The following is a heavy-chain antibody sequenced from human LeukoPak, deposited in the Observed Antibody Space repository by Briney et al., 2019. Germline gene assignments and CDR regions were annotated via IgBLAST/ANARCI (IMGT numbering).Heavy chain of an antibody. CDR1: GVTLSSYA. V-gene: IGHV3-30*04. J-gene: IGHJ4*02. Sequence: SGRSLRLSCAASGVTLSSYAMDWVRQAPGKGLEWVAVISYDGSNKYYADSVKGGFTISRDNSKNTLYLQMNSLRAEDTAVYYCARARGGQQLVVDYWGQGTLVTVSS. D-gene: IGHD6-13*01. CDR2: ISYDGSNK. CDR3: ARARGGQQLVVDY.